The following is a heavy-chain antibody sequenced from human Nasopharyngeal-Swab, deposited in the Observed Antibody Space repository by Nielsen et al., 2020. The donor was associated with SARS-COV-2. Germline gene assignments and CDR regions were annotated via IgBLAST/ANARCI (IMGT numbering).Heavy chain of an antibody. J-gene: IGHJ5*02. CDR2: IEPDGSGK. Sequence: GVLKISCEGSGFPFSNYYMRWVRQAPGKGLECVANIEPDGSGKQYVDSVKGRFTISRDNAKNSLFLQMNSLRVEDTAVYYCARDYASGAYASSPWGQGTLVTVSS. CDR1: GFPFSNYY. D-gene: IGHD3-10*01. CDR3: ARDYASGAYASSP. V-gene: IGHV3-7*04.